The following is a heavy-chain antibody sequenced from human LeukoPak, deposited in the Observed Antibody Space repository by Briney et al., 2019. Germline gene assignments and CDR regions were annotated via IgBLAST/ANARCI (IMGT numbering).Heavy chain of an antibody. CDR1: GGSISSYY. D-gene: IGHD6-19*01. CDR2: IYNSGST. V-gene: IGHV4-59*08. J-gene: IGHJ4*02. Sequence: PSETLSLTCTVSGGSISSYYWNWIRQPPGKGLEWIGYIYNSGSTNYNPSLKSRVTISVDTSKNQLSLKLSSVTAADTAVYYCARHAGYSSGWYLDYWGQGTLVTVSS. CDR3: ARHAGYSSGWYLDY.